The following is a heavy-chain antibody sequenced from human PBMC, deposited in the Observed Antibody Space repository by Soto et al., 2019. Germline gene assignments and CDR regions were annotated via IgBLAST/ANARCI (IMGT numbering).Heavy chain of an antibody. J-gene: IGHJ6*03. CDR1: GGSFSGYY. CDR2: INHSGST. D-gene: IGHD3-3*01. CDR3: ARGLRFLEFGYYYYMDV. Sequence: SETLSLTCAVYGGSFSGYYWSWIRQPPGKGLEWIGEINHSGSTNYNPSLKSRVTISVDTSKNQFSLKLSSVTAADTAVYYCARGLRFLEFGYYYYMDVWGKGTTVTVSS. V-gene: IGHV4-34*01.